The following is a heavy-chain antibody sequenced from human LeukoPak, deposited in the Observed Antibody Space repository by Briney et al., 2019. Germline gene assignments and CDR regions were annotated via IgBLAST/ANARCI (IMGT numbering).Heavy chain of an antibody. Sequence: PGRSLRLSCAASGFTFSSYGMHWVRQTPGKGLEWVAVIWYDGSNKYYADSVKGRFTISRDNSKNTLYLQMNSLRAEDTAVYYCAKEGSGSYYFDYRGQGTLVTVSS. V-gene: IGHV3-33*06. D-gene: IGHD1-26*01. CDR2: IWYDGSNK. J-gene: IGHJ4*02. CDR1: GFTFSSYG. CDR3: AKEGSGSYYFDY.